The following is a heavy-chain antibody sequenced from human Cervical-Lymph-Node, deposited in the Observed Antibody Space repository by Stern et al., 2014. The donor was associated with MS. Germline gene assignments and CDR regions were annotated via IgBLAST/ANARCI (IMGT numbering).Heavy chain of an antibody. J-gene: IGHJ4*02. Sequence: LVESGGGVVQPGRSLRLSCAASGFIFSSYAMHWVRQAPGKGLDWVAFLSNEGSKQFYADSVKGRFTISRDNSNNTLYLQMNSLRPEDTAVYYCARDTCRGGGCYFRYWGQGILITVSS. CDR3: ARDTCRGGGCYFRY. CDR2: LSNEGSKQ. V-gene: IGHV3-30-3*01. D-gene: IGHD2-15*01. CDR1: GFIFSSYA.